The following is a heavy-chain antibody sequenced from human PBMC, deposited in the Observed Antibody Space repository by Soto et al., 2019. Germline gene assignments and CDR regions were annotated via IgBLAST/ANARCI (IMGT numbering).Heavy chain of an antibody. J-gene: IGHJ5*02. CDR3: VRDGSKSLRDWFDP. CDR1: GGSISKFY. Sequence: SETLSLTCNVSGGSISKFYWAWIRKTAGNGLEWMGRVYATGTTDYNPSLRSRVAMSVDISKKTFSLRLRSVTGADSDVYYCVRDGSKSLRDWFDPWGQGILVTVSS. V-gene: IGHV4-4*07. CDR2: VYATGTT.